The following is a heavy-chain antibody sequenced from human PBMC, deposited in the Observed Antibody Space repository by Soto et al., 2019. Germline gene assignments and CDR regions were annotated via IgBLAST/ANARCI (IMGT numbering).Heavy chain of an antibody. CDR1: GGSISSSSYY. Sequence: ETLSLTCTVSGGSISSSSYYWGWIRQPPGKGLEWIGSIYYSGSTYYNPSLKSRVTISVDTSKNQFSLKLSSVTAADTAVYYCARLYPDYYYYGMDVWGQGTTVTVSS. J-gene: IGHJ6*02. V-gene: IGHV4-39*01. CDR3: ARLYPDYYYYGMDV. CDR2: IYYSGST.